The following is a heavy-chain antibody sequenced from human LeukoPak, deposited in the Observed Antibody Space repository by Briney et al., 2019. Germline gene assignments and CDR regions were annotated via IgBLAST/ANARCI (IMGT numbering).Heavy chain of an antibody. J-gene: IGHJ4*02. CDR1: GGSISSSSYY. Sequence: PSETLSLTCTVSGGSISSSSYYWGWIRQPPGKGLEWIGSIYYSGSTYYNPSLKSRVTISVDTSKNQFSLKLSSVTAADTAAYYCARQRREIPHDYWGQGTLVTVSS. CDR3: ARQRREIPHDY. D-gene: IGHD1-26*01. CDR2: IYYSGST. V-gene: IGHV4-39*01.